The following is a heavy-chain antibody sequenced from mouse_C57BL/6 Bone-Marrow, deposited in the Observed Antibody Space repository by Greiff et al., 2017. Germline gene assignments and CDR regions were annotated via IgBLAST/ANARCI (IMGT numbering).Heavy chain of an antibody. CDR3: AREPPITTVD. CDR2: IAPSDSYT. CDR1: GYTFTSYW. Sequence: QVQLQQPGAELVKPGASVKLSCKASGYTFTSYWMQWVKQRPGQGLVLLGEIAPSDSYTNYNQKFKGKATLTVDTSSITAYMQLSCLTSEDSAVYYCAREPPITTVDWGQGTTLTVSS. V-gene: IGHV1-50*01. J-gene: IGHJ2*01. D-gene: IGHD1-1*01.